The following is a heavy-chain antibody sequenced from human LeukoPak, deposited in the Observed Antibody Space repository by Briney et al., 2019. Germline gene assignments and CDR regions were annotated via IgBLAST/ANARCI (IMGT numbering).Heavy chain of an antibody. CDR2: ISWNSGSI. V-gene: IGHV3-9*01. J-gene: IGHJ4*02. Sequence: GRSLRLSCAASGFLFDDYAMHWVRQAPGKGLEWVSGISWNSGSIGYADSVKGRFTISRDNAKNSLYLQMNSLRAEDTALYYCAKGSPLSYYGSGPNFDYWGQGTLVTVSS. D-gene: IGHD3-10*01. CDR3: AKGSPLSYYGSGPNFDY. CDR1: GFLFDDYA.